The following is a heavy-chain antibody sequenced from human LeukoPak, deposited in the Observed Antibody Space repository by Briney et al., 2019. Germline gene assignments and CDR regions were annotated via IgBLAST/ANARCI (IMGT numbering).Heavy chain of an antibody. CDR1: GVTVSSNY. V-gene: IGHV3-53*01. D-gene: IGHD4-23*01. J-gene: IGHJ4*02. CDR3: ASESPLYYGGNSEF. CDR2: IYGGDTT. Sequence: GGSLRLSCAVSGVTVSSNYMSWVRQAPGKGLEWVSGIYGGDTTYYADSVKGRFTISRDNSKNTLYLQMNSLRADDTAVYYCASESPLYYGGNSEFWGQGTLVTVSS.